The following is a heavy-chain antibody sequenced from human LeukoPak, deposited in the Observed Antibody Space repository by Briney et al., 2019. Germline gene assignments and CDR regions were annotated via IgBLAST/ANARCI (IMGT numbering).Heavy chain of an antibody. D-gene: IGHD3-10*01. V-gene: IGHV2-5*01. CDR2: IYWNDDK. CDR3: AHFNLWFGESRAFDY. CDR1: GVSLSTCGGG. J-gene: IGHJ4*02. Sequence: KEAGPTLGETTQTPTLTCPLSGVSLSTCGGGVGWVPQPPGKGLEWLALIYWNDDKRYSPSLKSRLTITKDTSKNQVVLTMTNMDPVDTATYYCAHFNLWFGESRAFDYWGQGTLVTVSS.